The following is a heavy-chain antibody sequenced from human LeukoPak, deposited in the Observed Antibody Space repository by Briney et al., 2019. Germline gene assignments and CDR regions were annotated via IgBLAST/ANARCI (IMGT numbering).Heavy chain of an antibody. Sequence: GGSLRLSCAASGFTFSNSWMNWVRQAPGKGLEWVANIKQDGSEKYYLDSVKGRFTISRDNSKNSLYLQMNSLKAEDTAVYYCVSREASMVRYHWGQGTLVTVSS. J-gene: IGHJ5*02. D-gene: IGHD3-10*01. CDR3: VSREASMVRYH. CDR2: IKQDGSEK. V-gene: IGHV3-7*01. CDR1: GFTFSNSW.